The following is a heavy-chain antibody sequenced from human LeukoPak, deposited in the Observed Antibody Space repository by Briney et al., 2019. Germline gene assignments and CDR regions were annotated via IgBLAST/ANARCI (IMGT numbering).Heavy chain of an antibody. CDR1: GFTFSSYG. Sequence: GGSLRLSCAASGFTFSSYGMHWVRQAPGKGLEWVAFIRYDGSNKYYADSVKGRFTISRDNSKNTLYLQMNSLKTEDTAVYYCTRAAPRYFDLWGRGTLVTVSS. J-gene: IGHJ2*01. CDR2: IRYDGSNK. V-gene: IGHV3-30*02. D-gene: IGHD6-25*01. CDR3: TRAAPRYFDL.